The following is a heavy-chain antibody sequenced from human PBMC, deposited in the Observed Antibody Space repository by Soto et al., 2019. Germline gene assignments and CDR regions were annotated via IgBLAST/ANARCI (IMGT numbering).Heavy chain of an antibody. CDR3: ARGLAVRGVILSFGVY. V-gene: IGHV1-69*01. Sequence: QVQLVQSGAEVKKPGSSVKVSCKASGGTFSSYAISWVRQAPGQGLEWMGGIIPIFGTANYAQKFQGRVTITADESTSTAYMELSSLRSEDAAVYYCARGLAVRGVILSFGVYWGQGTLVTVPS. CDR2: IIPIFGTA. D-gene: IGHD3-10*01. J-gene: IGHJ4*02. CDR1: GGTFSSYA.